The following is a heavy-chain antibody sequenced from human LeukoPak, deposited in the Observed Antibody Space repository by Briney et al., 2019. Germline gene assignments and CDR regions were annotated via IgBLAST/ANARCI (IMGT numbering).Heavy chain of an antibody. J-gene: IGHJ4*02. CDR1: GFTFSSYS. Sequence: GGSLRLSCAASGFTFSSYSMSWVRQAPGKGLEWVSYISSSSTIYYADSVKGRFTISRDNAKNSLYLQMNSLRAEDTAVYYCARDQYSSPYDYWGQGTLVTVSS. V-gene: IGHV3-48*01. D-gene: IGHD6-6*01. CDR2: ISSSSTI. CDR3: ARDQYSSPYDY.